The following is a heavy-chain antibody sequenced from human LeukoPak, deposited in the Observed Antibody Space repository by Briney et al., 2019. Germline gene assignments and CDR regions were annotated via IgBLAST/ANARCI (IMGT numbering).Heavy chain of an antibody. D-gene: IGHD1-26*01. V-gene: IGHV4-39*07. Sequence: SETLSLTCTVSGGSISSSSYYWGWIRQPPGKGLEWIGSIYYSGSTYYNPSLKSRVTISVDTSKNQFSLKLSSVTAADTAVYYCARGSMYSGSYRSWFDPWGQGTLVTVSS. CDR3: ARGSMYSGSYRSWFDP. CDR2: IYYSGST. CDR1: GGSISSSSYY. J-gene: IGHJ5*02.